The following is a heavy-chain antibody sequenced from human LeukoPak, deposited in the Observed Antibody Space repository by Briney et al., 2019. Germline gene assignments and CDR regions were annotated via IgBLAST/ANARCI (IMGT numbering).Heavy chain of an antibody. V-gene: IGHV4-59*01. J-gene: IGHJ5*02. CDR1: GGSISSYY. CDR2: IYYSGST. D-gene: IGHD6-13*01. CDR3: ARADSSSWYIKT. Sequence: PSETLSLTCTVSGGSISSYYWSWIRQPPGKGLEWIGYIYYSGSTNYNPSLKSRVTISVDTSKNQFSLKLSSVTAADTAVYYCARADSSSWYIKTWGQGTLVTASS.